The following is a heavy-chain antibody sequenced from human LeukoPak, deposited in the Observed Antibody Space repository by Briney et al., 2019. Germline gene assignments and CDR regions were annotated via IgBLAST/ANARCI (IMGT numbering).Heavy chain of an antibody. CDR2: IYSGGST. Sequence: GGSLRLSCAASGFTVSSNYMSWVRQAPGKGLEWVSVIYSGGSTYYADSVKGRFTISRDNSKNTLYLQMNSLRAEDTAVYYCARVRLGELLRDYYFDYRGQGTLVTVSS. V-gene: IGHV3-53*01. J-gene: IGHJ4*02. CDR3: ARVRLGELLRDYYFDY. CDR1: GFTVSSNY. D-gene: IGHD3-16*01.